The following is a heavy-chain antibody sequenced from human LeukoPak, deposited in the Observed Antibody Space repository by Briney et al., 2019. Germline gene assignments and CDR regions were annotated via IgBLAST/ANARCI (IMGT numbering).Heavy chain of an antibody. D-gene: IGHD4-11*01. CDR1: GGSVSSGIYY. CDR2: INYSGNT. V-gene: IGHV4-61*01. CDR3: ARLGNYNADLVC. J-gene: IGHJ4*02. Sequence: PSETLSLTCTVSGGSVSSGIYYWSWVRQPPGKGLEWIGYINYSGNTNYNPSLKSRLAISVDTSRNQFSLKLSSVTAADTAVYYCARLGNYNADLVCWGQGALVTVCS.